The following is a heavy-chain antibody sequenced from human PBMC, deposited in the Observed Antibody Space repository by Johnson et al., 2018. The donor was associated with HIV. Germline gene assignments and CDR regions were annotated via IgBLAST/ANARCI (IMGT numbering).Heavy chain of an antibody. CDR3: ARDGGIQLWSAFDI. J-gene: IGHJ3*02. CDR2: IYSGGST. V-gene: IGHV3-66*01. CDR1: GFTFSSYA. Sequence: VQLVESGGGLVQPGGSLRLSCAASGFTFSSYAMSWVRQAPGKGLEWVSVIYSGGSTYYADSVQGRFTTSRDNSQNTLYRQMSSLGAEETAVYYCARDGGIQLWSAFDIWGQGTMVTVSS. D-gene: IGHD5-18*01.